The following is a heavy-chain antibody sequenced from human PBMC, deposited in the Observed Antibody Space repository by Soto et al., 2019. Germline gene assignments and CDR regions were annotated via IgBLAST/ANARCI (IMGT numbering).Heavy chain of an antibody. CDR1: AVSEFSFSDQY. Sequence: GGSLRLSCTVSAVSEFSFSDQYMDWVRQAPGKGLEWVGRSRNRVNNLSTAYAASVQGRFTISRDESKNTVYLQMNSLKTDDTAVYYCCRVDPSATSPDYWGQGTMVTVYS. J-gene: IGHJ4*02. D-gene: IGHD2-15*01. CDR3: CRVDPSATSPDY. V-gene: IGHV3-72*01. CDR2: SRNRVNNLST.